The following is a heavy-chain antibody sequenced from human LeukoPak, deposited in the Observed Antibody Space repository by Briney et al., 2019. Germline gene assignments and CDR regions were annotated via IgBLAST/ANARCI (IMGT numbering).Heavy chain of an antibody. CDR3: SKEGRSNTPGY. Sequence: GKSLRLSCAASGFTFSSYGMHWVRQAPGKGLEWVAVIWYDGRNKHYADSVKGRFTISRDNTKNSLYLQMNSLRAEDTAVYFCSKEGRSNTPGYWGQGTLVTVSS. J-gene: IGHJ4*02. V-gene: IGHV3-33*03. D-gene: IGHD6-13*01. CDR2: IWYDGRNK. CDR1: GFTFSSYG.